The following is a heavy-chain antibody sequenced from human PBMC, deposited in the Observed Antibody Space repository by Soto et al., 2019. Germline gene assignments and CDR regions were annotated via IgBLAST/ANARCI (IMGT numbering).Heavy chain of an antibody. CDR1: GFTFGNYA. D-gene: IGHD2-8*02. Sequence: VQLLESGGALEQPGGSLRLSCVGSGFTFGNYAMSWVRQAPGKGLEWVSATVGGGDTTYYADSVRGRFTISRDNSKNNLYLQMDSLRVEDTATYYCAREQQLVLGYFFDYWGQGTLVTVSS. CDR2: TVGGGDTT. V-gene: IGHV3-23*01. CDR3: AREQQLVLGYFFDY. J-gene: IGHJ4*02.